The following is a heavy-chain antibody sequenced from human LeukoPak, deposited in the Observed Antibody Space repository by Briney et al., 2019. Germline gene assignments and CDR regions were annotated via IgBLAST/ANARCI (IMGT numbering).Heavy chain of an antibody. D-gene: IGHD5-18*01. CDR3: ARDRAMVVGSSWYYDY. CDR1: GFTLSDYG. CDR2: IWYDGSNK. J-gene: IGHJ4*02. V-gene: IGHV3-33*01. Sequence: PGGSLRLSCAASGFTLSDYGMHWVRQAPGKGLEWVSLIWYDGSNKYYADSVKGRFTISKDTSKNTWYLQMNSLRAEDTALYYCARDRAMVVGSSWYYDYWGQGTLVTVSS.